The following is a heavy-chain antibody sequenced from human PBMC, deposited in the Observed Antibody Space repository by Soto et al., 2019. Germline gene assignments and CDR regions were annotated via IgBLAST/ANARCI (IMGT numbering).Heavy chain of an antibody. CDR3: ARDKITGLFDY. Sequence: QVQLQQWGAGLLKPSETLSLTCAVYGGSFSGYYWIWIRQPPGTGLEWIGEINHSGSTNYNPSLKSLVTISVDTSKNQFSLKLTSVTAADTAVYYCARDKITGLFDYWGQGTLVTVSS. CDR1: GGSFSGYY. D-gene: IGHD2-8*02. CDR2: INHSGST. J-gene: IGHJ4*02. V-gene: IGHV4-34*01.